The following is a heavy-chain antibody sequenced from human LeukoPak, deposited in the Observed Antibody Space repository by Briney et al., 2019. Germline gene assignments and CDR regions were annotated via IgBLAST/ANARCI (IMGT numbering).Heavy chain of an antibody. D-gene: IGHD6-19*01. V-gene: IGHV3-30*02. CDR2: IRYDGNDK. J-gene: IGHJ5*02. Sequence: GGSLRLSCAASGFTFSYYGMHWVRQAPGKGLEWVAFIRYDGNDKFYAESVKGRFTISRDNAKNSLYLQMNSLRAEDTAVYYCARDSSGWYVGWFDPWGQGTLDTVSS. CDR3: ARDSSGWYVGWFDP. CDR1: GFTFSYYG.